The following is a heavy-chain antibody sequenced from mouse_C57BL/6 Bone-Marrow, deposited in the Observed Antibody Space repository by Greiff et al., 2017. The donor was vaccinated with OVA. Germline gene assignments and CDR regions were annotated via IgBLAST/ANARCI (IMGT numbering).Heavy chain of an antibody. J-gene: IGHJ4*01. CDR3: ARDPYYGSSYGAMDY. CDR2: ISYDGSN. V-gene: IGHV3-6*01. CDR1: GYSITSGYY. D-gene: IGHD1-1*01. Sequence: EVQRVESGPGLVKPSQSLSLTCSVTGYSITSGYYWNWIRQFPGNKLEWMGYISYDGSNNYNPSLKNRISITRDTSKNQFFLKLNSVTTEDTATYYCARDPYYGSSYGAMDYWGQGTSVTVSS.